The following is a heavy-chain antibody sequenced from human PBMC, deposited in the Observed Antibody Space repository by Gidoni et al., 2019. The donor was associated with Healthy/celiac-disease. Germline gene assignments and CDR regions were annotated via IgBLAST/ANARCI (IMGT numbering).Heavy chain of an antibody. J-gene: IGHJ6*02. V-gene: IGHV1-69*01. CDR3: AVDHCSSTSCYGPPYYYYYYGMDV. CDR1: GGTFSSYA. D-gene: IGHD2-2*01. Sequence: QVQLVQSGAEVKKPGSSVKVSCKASGGTFSSYAISWVRKAPGQGLEWMGGIIPIFGTANYAQKFQGRVTITADESTSTAYMELSSLRSEDTAVYYCAVDHCSSTSCYGPPYYYYYYGMDVWGQGTTVTVSS. CDR2: IIPIFGTA.